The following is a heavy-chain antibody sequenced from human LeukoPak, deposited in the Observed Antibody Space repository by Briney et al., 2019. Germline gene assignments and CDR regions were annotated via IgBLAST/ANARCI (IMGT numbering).Heavy chain of an antibody. D-gene: IGHD3-3*01. J-gene: IGHJ4*02. V-gene: IGHV3-48*01. Sequence: GGSLRLSCAASGFTFSSYSMNWVRQAPGKGLEWVSYISSSGSTIYYADSVKGRFTISRDNAKNSLYLQMNSLRAEDTAVYYCARVDYDFWSGYQYYFDYWGQGTLVTVSS. CDR2: ISSSGSTI. CDR1: GFTFSSYS. CDR3: ARVDYDFWSGYQYYFDY.